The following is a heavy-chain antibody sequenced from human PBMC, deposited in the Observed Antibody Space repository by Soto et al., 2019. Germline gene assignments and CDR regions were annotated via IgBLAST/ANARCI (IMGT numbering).Heavy chain of an antibody. CDR1: GCTFTSYY. Sequence: ASVKVSCKASGCTFTSYYMHWVRQAPGRGLEWMGIINPSGGSTSYAQKFQGRVTMTRDTSTSTVYMELSSLRSEDTAVYYCARGGIAVAGPLSDFDYWGQGTLVTVSS. V-gene: IGHV1-46*01. J-gene: IGHJ4*02. CDR2: INPSGGST. D-gene: IGHD6-19*01. CDR3: ARGGIAVAGPLSDFDY.